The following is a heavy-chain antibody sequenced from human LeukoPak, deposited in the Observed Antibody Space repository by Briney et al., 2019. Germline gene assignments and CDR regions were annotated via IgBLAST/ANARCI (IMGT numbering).Heavy chain of an antibody. V-gene: IGHV4-4*07. J-gene: IGHJ4*02. CDR1: GGSLSTHY. CDR3: ARDAGSMMTSLDY. CDR2: IYTSGST. Sequence: SETLSLTCTVSGGSLSTHYCNWVRQPAGKGLEWIGRIYTSGSTNYNPSLKSRVTMSVDTSKNQFSLKLSSVTAADTAVYYCARDAGSMMTSLDYWGQGTLVTVSS. D-gene: IGHD3-22*01.